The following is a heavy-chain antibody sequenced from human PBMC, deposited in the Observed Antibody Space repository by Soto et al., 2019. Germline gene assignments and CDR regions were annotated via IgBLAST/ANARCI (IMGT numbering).Heavy chain of an antibody. CDR3: ARLDSLGLPYYLGMDV. Sequence: GALRLSCVASGFTFSDYYMTWIRQAPGKGLEWVSYISSNGVSMYYGDSVKGRFTISRDDAENSLHLQMNSLRAEDTAVYYCARLDSLGLPYYLGMDVWGQGTTVTVSS. J-gene: IGHJ6*02. D-gene: IGHD3-3*01. V-gene: IGHV3-11*01. CDR2: ISSNGVSM. CDR1: GFTFSDYY.